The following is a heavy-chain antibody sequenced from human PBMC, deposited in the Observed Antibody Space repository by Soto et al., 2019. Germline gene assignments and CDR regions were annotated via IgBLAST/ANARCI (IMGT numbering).Heavy chain of an antibody. CDR1: GYTFTSYG. J-gene: IGHJ4*02. D-gene: IGHD3-3*01. V-gene: IGHV1-18*01. CDR3: AREGREYDFWSGLDY. Sequence: ASVKVSCKASGYTFTSYGISWVRQAPGQGLEWMGWISAYNGNTNYAQKLQGRVTMTTDTSTSTAYMELRSLRSDDTAVYYCAREGREYDFWSGLDYWGQGTLVTVSS. CDR2: ISAYNGNT.